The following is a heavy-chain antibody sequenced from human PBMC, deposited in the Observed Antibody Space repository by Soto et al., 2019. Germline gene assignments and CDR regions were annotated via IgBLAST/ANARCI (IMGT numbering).Heavy chain of an antibody. D-gene: IGHD6-6*01. CDR1: GYTLTELS. V-gene: IGHV1-24*01. Sequence: ASVKVCCEVSGYTLTELSIHWVRQAPGKGLEWMGGFDPEDGETIYAQKFQGRVTMTEDTSTDTAYMELSSLRSEDTAVYYCATDPLYSSSSGFDYWGQGTLVTVSS. CDR3: ATDPLYSSSSGFDY. CDR2: FDPEDGET. J-gene: IGHJ4*02.